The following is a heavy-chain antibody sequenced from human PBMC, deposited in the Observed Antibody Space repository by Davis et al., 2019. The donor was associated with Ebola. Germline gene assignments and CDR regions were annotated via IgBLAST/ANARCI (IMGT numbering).Heavy chain of an antibody. CDR1: GFTFSSYG. CDR3: AKGLTVPYGMDV. V-gene: IGHV3-30*18. J-gene: IGHJ6*02. CDR2: ISYDGSNK. D-gene: IGHD2-2*01. Sequence: PGGSLRLSCAASGFTFSSYGMHWVRQAPGKGLEWVAVISYDGSNKYYADSVKGRFTISRDNSKNTLYLQMNSLRAEDTAVYYCAKGLTVPYGMDVWGQGTTVTVSS.